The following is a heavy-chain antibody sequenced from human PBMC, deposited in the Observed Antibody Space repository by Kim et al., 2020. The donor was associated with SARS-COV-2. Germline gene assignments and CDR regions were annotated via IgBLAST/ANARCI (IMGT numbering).Heavy chain of an antibody. Sequence: GSLRLSCAASGFTFSSYGMHWVRQAPGKGLEWVAVIWYDGSNKYYADSVKGRFTISRDNSKNTLYLQMNSLRAEDTAVYYCARAGHIAVAATRGGFDYWGQGTLVTVSS. CDR1: GFTFSSYG. CDR3: ARAGHIAVAATRGGFDY. V-gene: IGHV3-33*01. CDR2: IWYDGSNK. J-gene: IGHJ4*02. D-gene: IGHD6-19*01.